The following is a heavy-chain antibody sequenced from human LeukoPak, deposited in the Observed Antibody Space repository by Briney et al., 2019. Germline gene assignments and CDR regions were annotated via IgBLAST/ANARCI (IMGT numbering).Heavy chain of an antibody. V-gene: IGHV1-69*05. CDR1: GGTFSSYA. CDR3: AKDAVAPGSGGDYFDY. J-gene: IGHJ4*02. Sequence: HRASVKVSCKASGGTFSSYAISWVRQAPGQGLEWIGGIIPIFGTANYAQKFQGRVTITTDESTSTAYMELSSLRSEDTAVYYCAKDAVAPGSGGDYFDYWGQGTLVTVSS. D-gene: IGHD3-10*01. CDR2: IIPIFGTA.